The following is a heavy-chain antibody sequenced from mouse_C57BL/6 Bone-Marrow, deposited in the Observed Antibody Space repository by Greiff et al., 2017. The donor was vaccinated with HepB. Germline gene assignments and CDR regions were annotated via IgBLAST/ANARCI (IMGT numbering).Heavy chain of an antibody. Sequence: EVQLQQSGPELVKPGASVKISCKASGYSFTGYYMNWVKQSPEKSLEWIGEINPSTGGTTYNQKFKAKATLTVEKSSSTAYMQLKSLTSEDSAVYYCARLDYGSSYYFDYWGQGTTLTVSS. CDR2: INPSTGGT. CDR3: ARLDYGSSYYFDY. CDR1: GYSFTGYY. J-gene: IGHJ2*01. V-gene: IGHV1-42*01. D-gene: IGHD1-1*01.